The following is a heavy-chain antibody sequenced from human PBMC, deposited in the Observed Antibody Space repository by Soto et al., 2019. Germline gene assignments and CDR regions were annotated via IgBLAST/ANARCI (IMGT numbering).Heavy chain of an antibody. CDR1: PGSISSSY. V-gene: IGHV4-59*01. D-gene: IGHD1-26*01. CDR2: VAYSGTT. CDR3: AREAQDYYFDH. Sequence: QVQLQESGPGLVKPSETLTLTCTVSPGSISSSYWSWIRQPPGRGLEWIGHVAYSGTTKYNPSLKSRGSISVSTSTRQFSLRLPSVTAADTAVYYCAREAQDYYFDHWGQGILVTVSS. J-gene: IGHJ5*02.